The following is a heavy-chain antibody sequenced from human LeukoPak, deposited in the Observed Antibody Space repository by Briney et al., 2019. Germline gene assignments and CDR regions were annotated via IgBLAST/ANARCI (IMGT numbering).Heavy chain of an antibody. CDR1: GYTLTELS. V-gene: IGHV1-24*01. D-gene: IGHD3-9*01. CDR2: FDPEDGET. CDR3: ATGGGYDILTGFVY. J-gene: IGHJ4*02. Sequence: GAPVKVSCKVSGYTLTELSMHWVRQAPGKGLEWMGGFDPEDGETIYAQKFQGRVTMTEDTSTDTAYMELSSLRSEDTAVYYCATGGGYDILTGFVYWGQGTLVTVSS.